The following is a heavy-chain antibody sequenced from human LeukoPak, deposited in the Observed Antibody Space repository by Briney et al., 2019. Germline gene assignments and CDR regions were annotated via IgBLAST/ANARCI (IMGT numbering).Heavy chain of an antibody. Sequence: PGGSLRLSCAASGFTFSTYGMNWVRQAPGKGLEWVSSIGTSGSYIYYTDSVKGRFTISRDNAKNSLYLQMNSLRAEDTAVYYCAKPAKTDYADYWGQGTLVTVSS. V-gene: IGHV3-21*04. CDR2: IGTSGSYI. D-gene: IGHD1-14*01. CDR1: GFTFSTYG. CDR3: AKPAKTDYADY. J-gene: IGHJ4*02.